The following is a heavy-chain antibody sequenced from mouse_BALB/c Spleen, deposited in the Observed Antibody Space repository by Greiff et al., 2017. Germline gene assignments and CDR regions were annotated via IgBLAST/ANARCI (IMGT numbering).Heavy chain of an antibody. CDR3: ARHTRDYYAMDY. J-gene: IGHJ4*01. V-gene: IGHV5-12-1*01. CDR2: ISSGGGST. Sequence: DVKLVESGGGLVKPGGSLKLSCAASGFAFSSYDMSWVRQTPEKRLEWVAYISSGGGSTYYPDTVKGRFTISRDNAKNTLYLQMSSLTSEDTAMYYWARHTRDYYAMDYWGQGTSVTVSS. CDR1: GFAFSSYD.